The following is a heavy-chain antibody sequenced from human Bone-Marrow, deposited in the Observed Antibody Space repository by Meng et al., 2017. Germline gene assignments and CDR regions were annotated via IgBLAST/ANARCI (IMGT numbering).Heavy chain of an antibody. Sequence: ASVKVSCKASGYTFTSYAMNWVRQAPGQGLEWMGWMNTNTANPTYAQAFSGRFVFSLATSVSTAYLQISSLKAEDTAVYYCARGGYCSGGSCYPAGYWGQGTLVTVSS. J-gene: IGHJ4*02. CDR3: ARGGYCSGGSCYPAGY. D-gene: IGHD2-15*01. CDR2: MNTNTANP. V-gene: IGHV7-4-1*02. CDR1: GYTFTSYA.